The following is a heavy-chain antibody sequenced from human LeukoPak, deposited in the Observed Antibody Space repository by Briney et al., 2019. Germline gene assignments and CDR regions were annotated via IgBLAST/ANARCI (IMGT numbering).Heavy chain of an antibody. CDR1: GGTFSSYA. Sequence: AASVKVSCKASGGTFSSYAISWVRQAPGQGLEWMGWINTNTGNPTYAQGFTGRFVFSLDTSVSTAYLQISSLKAEDTAVYYCARDGQYSSSWWRREFPYYYYGMDVWGQGTTVTVSS. CDR2: INTNTGNP. CDR3: ARDGQYSSSWWRREFPYYYYGMDV. J-gene: IGHJ6*02. V-gene: IGHV7-4-1*02. D-gene: IGHD6-13*01.